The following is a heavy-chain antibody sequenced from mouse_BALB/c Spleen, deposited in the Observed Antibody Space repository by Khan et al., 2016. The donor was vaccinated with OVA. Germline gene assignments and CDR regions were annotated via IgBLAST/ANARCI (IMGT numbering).Heavy chain of an antibody. J-gene: IGHJ4*01. D-gene: IGHD1-1*01. Sequence: VQLQESGAELVRPGTSVKMSCKAAGYTLTKYWIGWIKQRPGHGLEWVGDIYPGNGNTNYNEKFKGKATLTADTSSSTAYMHLNSLTSEDSAIYYCARPYYYGSSYDTMDAWGQGTSVTVSS. CDR3: ARPYYYGSSYDTMDA. CDR1: GYTLTKYW. CDR2: IYPGNGNT. V-gene: IGHV1-63*02.